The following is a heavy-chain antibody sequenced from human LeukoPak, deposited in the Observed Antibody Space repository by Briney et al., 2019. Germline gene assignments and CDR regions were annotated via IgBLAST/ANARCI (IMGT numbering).Heavy chain of an antibody. CDR3: AGHRSGYQKFDS. CDR1: GGSIVSGTYY. Sequence: KPSETLSLTCIVSGGSIVSGTYYWDWVRQPPGKGLEWIGNIHHSGSTAYKPSFQSRVTMSVDTSKNQFSLKLTSLTAADAAVYYCAGHRSGYQKFDSWGQGTLVTVSA. D-gene: IGHD6-25*01. V-gene: IGHV4-39*01. J-gene: IGHJ4*02. CDR2: IHHSGST.